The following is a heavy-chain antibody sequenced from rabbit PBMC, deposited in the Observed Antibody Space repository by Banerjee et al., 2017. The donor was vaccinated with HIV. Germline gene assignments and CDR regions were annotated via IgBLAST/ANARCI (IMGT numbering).Heavy chain of an antibody. Sequence: QEQLVESGGDLVQPEGSLTLTCTASGFDFSSNWMSWVRQAPGKGLEWIAFIYTGSSGTTWYASWAKGRFTISKTSSTTVTLQMTSLTAADTATYFCARGGDGAFNLWGQGTLVTVS. J-gene: IGHJ4*01. CDR2: IYTGSSGTT. CDR1: GFDFSSNW. D-gene: IGHD2-1*01. CDR3: ARGGDGAFNL. V-gene: IGHV1S45*01.